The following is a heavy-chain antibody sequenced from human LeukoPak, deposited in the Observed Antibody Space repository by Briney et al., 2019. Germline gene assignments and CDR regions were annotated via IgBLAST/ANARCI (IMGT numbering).Heavy chain of an antibody. D-gene: IGHD3-10*01. CDR1: GGSISSYY. CDR2: IYYSGST. CDR3: ARVVDSGRPWYFDY. Sequence: SETLSLTCTVSGGSISSYYWSWIRQPPGKGLECIGYIYYSGSTNYNPSLKSRVTISVDTSKNQFSLKLSSVTAADTAVYYCARVVDSGRPWYFDYWGQGTLVTVSS. J-gene: IGHJ4*02. V-gene: IGHV4-59*01.